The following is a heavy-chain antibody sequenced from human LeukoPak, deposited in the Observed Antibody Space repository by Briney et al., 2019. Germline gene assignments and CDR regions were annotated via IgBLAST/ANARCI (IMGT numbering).Heavy chain of an antibody. J-gene: IGHJ6*02. CDR2: IYYSGSA. D-gene: IGHD3-10*01. V-gene: IGHV4-39*07. Sequence: SETLSLTCTVSGGSISSSSYYWGWIRQPPGKGLEWIGSIYYSGSAYYNPSLKSRVTISVDTSKNQFSLKLCSVTAADTAVYYCARDRGSGSYDYYYGMDVWGQGTTVTVSS. CDR3: ARDRGSGSYDYYYGMDV. CDR1: GGSISSSSYY.